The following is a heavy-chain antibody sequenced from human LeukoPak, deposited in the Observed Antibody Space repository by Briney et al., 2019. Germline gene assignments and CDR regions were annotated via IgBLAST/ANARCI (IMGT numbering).Heavy chain of an antibody. Sequence: PGRSLRLSCAASGFTFSSYAMHWVRQAPGKGLEWVAVISYDGSNKYYADSVKGRFTISRDNSNNTLYLQMNSLRAEDTAVYYCAREKYGGLDYWGQGTLVTVSS. CDR2: ISYDGSNK. CDR3: AREKYGGLDY. CDR1: GFTFSSYA. V-gene: IGHV3-30*01. D-gene: IGHD4-23*01. J-gene: IGHJ4*02.